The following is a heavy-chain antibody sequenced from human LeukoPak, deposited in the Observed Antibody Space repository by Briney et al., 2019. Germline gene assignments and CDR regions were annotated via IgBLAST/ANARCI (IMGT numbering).Heavy chain of an antibody. J-gene: IGHJ4*02. CDR1: GFTFSSFW. Sequence: PGGSLRLSCAASGFTFSSFWMNWVRQVPGKGLEWVSRSNPDESITNYADSVKDRFIISRDNAKNTLYLQMNSLKNEDTAVYYCARGLGHESSGYQYDYWGQGTLVTVSS. V-gene: IGHV3-74*01. D-gene: IGHD3-22*01. CDR3: ARGLGHESSGYQYDY. CDR2: SNPDESIT.